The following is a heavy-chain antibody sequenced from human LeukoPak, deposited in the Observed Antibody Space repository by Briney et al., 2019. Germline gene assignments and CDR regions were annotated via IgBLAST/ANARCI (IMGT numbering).Heavy chain of an antibody. CDR3: ARIQVRGVNLDP. D-gene: IGHD3-10*01. J-gene: IGHJ5*02. CDR2: INHSGST. V-gene: IGHV4-34*01. Sequence: SETLSLTCAVYGGSFSGYYWSWIRQSPGKGLEWIGEINHSGSTNYNPSLKSRVTISVDTSKNQFSLKLSSVTAADTAVYYCARIQVRGVNLDPWGQGTLVTVSS. CDR1: GGSFSGYY.